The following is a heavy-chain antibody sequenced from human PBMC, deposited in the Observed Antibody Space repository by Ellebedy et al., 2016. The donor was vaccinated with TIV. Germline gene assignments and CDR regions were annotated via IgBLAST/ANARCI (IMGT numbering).Heavy chain of an antibody. CDR3: ARIFAAIDY. D-gene: IGHD3-3*01. Sequence: MPGGSLRLSCTVSGDSITSYYWAWIRQPPGRGLEWIGHIYFTWIINYNPSLKSRVTISLDTSKSQFSLTLTSVTAADTAVYYCARIFAAIDYWGQGTPVTVSS. CDR2: IYFTWII. V-gene: IGHV4-59*01. J-gene: IGHJ4*02. CDR1: GDSITSYY.